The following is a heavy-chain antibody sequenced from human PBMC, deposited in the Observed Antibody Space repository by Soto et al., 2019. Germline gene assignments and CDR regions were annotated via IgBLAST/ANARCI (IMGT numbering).Heavy chain of an antibody. CDR1: GFTFSNAW. D-gene: IGHD1-7*01. J-gene: IGHJ3*02. Sequence: PGGSLRLSCAASGFTFSNAWMNWVRQAPGKGLEWVGRIKSKTDGGTTDYAAPVKGRFTISRDDSKNTLYLQMNSLKTEDTAVYYCNTGYYNWNYARHNAFDIWGQGTMVTVSS. CDR3: NTGYYNWNYARHNAFDI. V-gene: IGHV3-15*07. CDR2: IKSKTDGGTT.